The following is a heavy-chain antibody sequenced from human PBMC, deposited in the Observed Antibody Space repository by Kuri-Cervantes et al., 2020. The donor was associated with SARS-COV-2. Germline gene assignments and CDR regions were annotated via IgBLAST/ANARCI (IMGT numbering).Heavy chain of an antibody. D-gene: IGHD3-3*01. CDR2: IKQDGSEK. V-gene: IGHV3-7*01. Sequence: GGSLRLSCAASGFTFSSYWMSWVRQAPGKGLEWVANIKQDGSEKYYVDSVKGRFTISRDNAKNSLYLQMNSLRAEDTAVYYCARDAHMVRFLEWLLTFGYFDLWGRGTLVTV. CDR3: ARDAHMVRFLEWLLTFGYFDL. J-gene: IGHJ2*01. CDR1: GFTFSSYW.